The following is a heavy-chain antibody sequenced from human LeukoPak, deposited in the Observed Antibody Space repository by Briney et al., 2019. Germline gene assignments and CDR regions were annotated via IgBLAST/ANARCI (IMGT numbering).Heavy chain of an antibody. J-gene: IGHJ5*02. CDR1: GYSIRTDYY. V-gene: IGHV4-38-2*02. D-gene: IGHD3-9*01. CDR2: IYKSGNT. CDR3: AREAYDVLTSDWFDP. Sequence: SETLSLTCTVSGYSIRTDYYWGWIRQPPGKGPEWIGTIYKSGNTYYNPSLRSRVTISVDTSKNQFSLKLSSVTAADTAMYYCAREAYDVLTSDWFDPWGQGTLVTVSS.